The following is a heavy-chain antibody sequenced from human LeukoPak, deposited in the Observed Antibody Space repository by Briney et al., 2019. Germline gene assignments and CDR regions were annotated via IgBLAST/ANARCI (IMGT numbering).Heavy chain of an antibody. V-gene: IGHV4-34*01. D-gene: IGHD3-10*01. CDR3: ARGVPLWYYGRYYYYMDV. CDR2: INHSGST. Sequence: SETLSLTCAVYGGSFSGYYWSWIRQPPGKGLEWIGEINHSGSTNYNPSLKSRVTISVDTSKNQFSLKLSSVTAADTAVYYCARGVPLWYYGRYYYYMDVWGKGTTVTDSS. CDR1: GGSFSGYY. J-gene: IGHJ6*03.